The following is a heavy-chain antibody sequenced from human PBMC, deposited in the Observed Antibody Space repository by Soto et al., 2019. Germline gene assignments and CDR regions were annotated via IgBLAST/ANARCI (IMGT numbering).Heavy chain of an antibody. Sequence: QMQLVQSGPEVKKPGTSVKVSCKASGFTFTSSAMQWVRQARGQRLEWIGWIVVGSGNTNYAQKFQERVTITRDMSTSAAYMELSSLRSEDPDVYYCAAECSGSYDAFDIWGQGTMVTVSS. V-gene: IGHV1-58*02. D-gene: IGHD2-15*01. CDR2: IVVGSGNT. CDR3: AAECSGSYDAFDI. J-gene: IGHJ3*02. CDR1: GFTFTSSA.